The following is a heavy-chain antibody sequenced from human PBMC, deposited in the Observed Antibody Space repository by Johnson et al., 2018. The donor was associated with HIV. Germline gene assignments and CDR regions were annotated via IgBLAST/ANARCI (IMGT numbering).Heavy chain of an antibody. D-gene: IGHD6-13*01. Sequence: VQLVESGGGVVQPGGSLRLSCAASGFTVSSNYMTWVRQAPGKGRERVSVIYSGDNTYYADSVKGRFIISRDNAKNTLYLQMNSLRAEDTAVYYCALISAAAGSDDAFDIWGQGTMVTVSS. CDR1: GFTVSSNY. CDR2: IYSGDNT. J-gene: IGHJ3*02. CDR3: ALISAAAGSDDAFDI. V-gene: IGHV3-53*01.